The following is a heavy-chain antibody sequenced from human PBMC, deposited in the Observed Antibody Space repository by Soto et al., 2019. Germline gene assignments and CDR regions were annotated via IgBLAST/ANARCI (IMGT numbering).Heavy chain of an antibody. J-gene: IGHJ6*03. V-gene: IGHV3-23*01. Sequence: SLRLSWAASGFTFSSYAMSWVLQAPGKGQEWVSAISGSGGSTYYADSVKGRFTISRDNSKNTLYLQMNSLRAEDTAVYYCARKNYFCLDVWGKGTTVTVSS. CDR1: GFTFSSYA. CDR2: ISGSGGST. CDR3: ARKNYFCLDV.